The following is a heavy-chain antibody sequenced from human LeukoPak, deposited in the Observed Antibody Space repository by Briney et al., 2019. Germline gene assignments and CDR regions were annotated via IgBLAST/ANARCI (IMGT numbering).Heavy chain of an antibody. V-gene: IGHV3-30-3*01. CDR1: GFTFSSYA. CDR3: ARPLYYYDSSRLFDY. Sequence: GGSLRLSCAASGFTFSSYAMHWVRQAPGKGLEWVAVISYDGSNKYYADSVKGRFTISRDNSKNTLYLQMNSLRAEDTAVYYCARPLYYYDSSRLFDYWGQGTLVTVSS. CDR2: ISYDGSNK. D-gene: IGHD3-22*01. J-gene: IGHJ4*02.